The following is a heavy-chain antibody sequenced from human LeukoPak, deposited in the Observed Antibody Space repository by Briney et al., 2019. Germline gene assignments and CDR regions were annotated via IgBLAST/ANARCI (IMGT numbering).Heavy chain of an antibody. Sequence: SETLSLTCTVSGGSISSYYWSWIRQPPGKGLEWIGEINHSGSTNYNPSLKSRVTISVDTSKNQFSLKLSSVTAADTAVYYCARVRGRPGVYMDVWGKGTTVTVSS. J-gene: IGHJ6*03. D-gene: IGHD3-10*01. V-gene: IGHV4-34*01. CDR1: GGSISSYY. CDR3: ARVRGRPGVYMDV. CDR2: INHSGST.